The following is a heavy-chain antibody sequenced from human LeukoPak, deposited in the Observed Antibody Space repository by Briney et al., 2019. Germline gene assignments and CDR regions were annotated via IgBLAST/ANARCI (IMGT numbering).Heavy chain of an antibody. V-gene: IGHV4-4*07. CDR1: GDSISSYY. Sequence: PSETLSLTCTVSGDSISSYYWSWIRQPAGKGLEWIGRLHTSGNTNYHPSLKSRVTMSVDTSKNQFFLKLRSVTAADTAVYYCARDWDYHDTSGYYLGTAFDMWGQGTMVTVSS. CDR3: ARDWDYHDTSGYYLGTAFDM. CDR2: LHTSGNT. D-gene: IGHD3-22*01. J-gene: IGHJ3*02.